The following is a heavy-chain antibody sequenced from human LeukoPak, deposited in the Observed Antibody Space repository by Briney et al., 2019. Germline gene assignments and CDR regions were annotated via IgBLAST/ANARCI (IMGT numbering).Heavy chain of an antibody. D-gene: IGHD2-21*01. CDR3: HGLFS. Sequence: GGSLRLSCSASGFTFSSYAMHWVRQAPGKGLEDVSAISGNGGGTYYPDSLKGRFTTSRDNSKNTLYLQMSSLRPEDTALYYCHGLFSWGQGTLVTVSS. CDR2: ISGNGGGT. J-gene: IGHJ5*02. V-gene: IGHV3-64D*09. CDR1: GFTFSSYA.